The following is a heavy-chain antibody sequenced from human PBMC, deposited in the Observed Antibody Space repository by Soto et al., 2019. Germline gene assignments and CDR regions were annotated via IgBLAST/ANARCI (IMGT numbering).Heavy chain of an antibody. J-gene: IGHJ4*02. Sequence: QVQLQESGPGLVKPSETLSLTCAVSGDSLSGTYWWSWVRQAPGGGLQWIGEISYSGTTHYDPSLMSRVTISMDKSRSEFSLTLISVTAADSASYYYARHILVTGTRGFDFWGQGILVTVSS. D-gene: IGHD6-19*01. CDR2: ISYSGTT. CDR1: GDSLSGTYW. V-gene: IGHV4-4*02. CDR3: ARHILVTGTRGFDF.